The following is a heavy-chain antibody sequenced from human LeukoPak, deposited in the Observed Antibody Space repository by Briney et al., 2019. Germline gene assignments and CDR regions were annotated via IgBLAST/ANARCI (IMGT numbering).Heavy chain of an antibody. D-gene: IGHD3-22*01. V-gene: IGHV3-30-3*01. CDR3: AREYSSGYYRTFDY. CDR2: ISNDGSNK. Sequence: GRSLRLSCAASESIFSTYTMHWVRQAPGKGLEWVALISNDGSNKYYADSVKGRFTISRDNSKNTLYLQMNSLRADDTAVYYCAREYSSGYYRTFDYWGQGTLVTVSS. J-gene: IGHJ4*02. CDR1: ESIFSTYT.